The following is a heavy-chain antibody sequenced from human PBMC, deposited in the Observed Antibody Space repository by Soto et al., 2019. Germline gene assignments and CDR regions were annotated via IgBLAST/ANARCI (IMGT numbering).Heavy chain of an antibody. CDR3: AREFPTDITMVRGARDPYGMDV. J-gene: IGHJ6*02. V-gene: IGHV1-18*01. D-gene: IGHD3-10*01. CDR2: ISAYNGNT. CDR1: GYTFTSYG. Sequence: QVQLVQSGAEVKKPGASVKVSCKASGYTFTSYGISWVRQAPGQGLEWMGWISAYNGNTNYAQKLQGRVTITTDTSTSTAYMELRSLRSDDTAVYYCAREFPTDITMVRGARDPYGMDVWGQGTTVTVSS.